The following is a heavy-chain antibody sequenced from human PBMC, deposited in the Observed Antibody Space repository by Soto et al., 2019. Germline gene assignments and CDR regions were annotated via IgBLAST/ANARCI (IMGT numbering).Heavy chain of an antibody. CDR3: ARERAALPFDY. Sequence: GGSLRLSCAASGFTISSYSMHRVRQAPGKGLEWVSSITYGGSYKYYADSVKGRFTISRDNSKNTLYLQMNSLRAEDTAVYYCARERAALPFDYCGQGTLVTVSS. V-gene: IGHV3-30*03. D-gene: IGHD6-6*01. J-gene: IGHJ4*02. CDR2: ITYGGSYK. CDR1: GFTISSYS.